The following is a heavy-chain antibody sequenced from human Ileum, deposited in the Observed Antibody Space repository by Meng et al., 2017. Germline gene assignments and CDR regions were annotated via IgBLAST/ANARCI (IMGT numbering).Heavy chain of an antibody. CDR3: ARYNYYDSSGHSKGDD. CDR2: IYYNRNN. V-gene: IGHV4-39*01. CDR1: GGSISNTNYY. J-gene: IGHJ4*02. D-gene: IGHD3-22*01. Sequence: QLQLQESGPGLLKPSETLSLTCTVSGGSISNTNYYWDWIRQPPGKGLEWVGSIYYNRNNYYNTSLKRRVTISIDTSKNQFTLQLSSVTAADTAVYYCARYNYYDSSGHSKGDDWGQGTLVTVSS.